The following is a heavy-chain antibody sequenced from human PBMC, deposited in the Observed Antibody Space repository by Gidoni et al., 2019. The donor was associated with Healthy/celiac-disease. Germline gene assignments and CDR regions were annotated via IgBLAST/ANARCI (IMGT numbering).Heavy chain of an antibody. D-gene: IGHD2-15*01. V-gene: IGHV3-23*01. CDR2: GSGGST. Sequence: GSGGSTYYADSVKGRFTISRVNSKNTLYLQMNSLRAEDTAVYYCAKDRGYCSGGSCYPDAFDIWGQGTMVTVSS. J-gene: IGHJ3*02. CDR3: AKDRGYCSGGSCYPDAFDI.